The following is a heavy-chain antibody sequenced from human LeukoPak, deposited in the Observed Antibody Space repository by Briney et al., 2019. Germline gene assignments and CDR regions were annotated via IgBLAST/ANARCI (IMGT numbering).Heavy chain of an antibody. CDR1: GFTFSSYS. CDR2: ISDNGVTR. J-gene: IGHJ6*02. Sequence: GGSLRLSCAASGFTFSSYSMNWVRQAPGKGLEWVSSISDNGVTRYYADSVKGRFTISRDNPDNTVYLQMNSLRAEDTAIYYCAKAPAPYYYYYGMDVWGQGTAVTVSS. CDR3: AKAPAPYYYYYGMDV. V-gene: IGHV3-23*01.